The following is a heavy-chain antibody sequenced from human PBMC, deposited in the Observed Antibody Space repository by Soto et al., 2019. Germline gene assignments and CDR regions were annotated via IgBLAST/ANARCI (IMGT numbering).Heavy chain of an antibody. V-gene: IGHV4-34*01. CDR2: INHSGST. J-gene: IGHJ5*02. D-gene: IGHD3-10*01. CDR3: ARGPRYYGSGSYYNKGWFDP. Sequence: PSETLSLTCAVYGGSFSGYYWSWIRQPPGKGLEWIGEINHSGSTNYNPSLKSRVTISVDTSKNQFSLKLSSVTAADTAVYYCARGPRYYGSGSYYNKGWFDPWGQGTLVTVSS. CDR1: GGSFSGYY.